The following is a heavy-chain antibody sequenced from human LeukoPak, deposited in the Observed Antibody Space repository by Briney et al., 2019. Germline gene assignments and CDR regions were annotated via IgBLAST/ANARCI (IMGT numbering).Heavy chain of an antibody. CDR1: VGTFSIYA. Sequence: SVKVSCKASVGTFSIYAISWVGQAPGQGLEGMGGIIPIFGTANYAQKFQGRVTITTDESTSTAYMELSSLRSEDTAVYYCARGGPDLTHYYYYYMDVWAKGPRSPSP. J-gene: IGHJ6*03. V-gene: IGHV1-69*05. CDR3: ARGGPDLTHYYYYYMDV. CDR2: IIPIFGTA.